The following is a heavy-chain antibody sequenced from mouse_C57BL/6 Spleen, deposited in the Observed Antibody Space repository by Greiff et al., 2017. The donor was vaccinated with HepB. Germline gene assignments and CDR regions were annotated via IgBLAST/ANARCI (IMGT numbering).Heavy chain of an antibody. J-gene: IGHJ3*01. V-gene: IGHV1-55*01. CDR3: ARGGDYYESSPVWFAY. D-gene: IGHD1-1*01. CDR1: GYTFTSYW. CDR2: IYPGSGST. Sequence: QVQLQQPGAELVKPGASVKMSCKASGYTFTSYWITWVKQRPGQGLEWIGDIYPGSGSTNYNEKFKSKATLTVDTSSSTAYMQLSSLTSEDSAVYYCARGGDYYESSPVWFAYGGQGTLVTVSA.